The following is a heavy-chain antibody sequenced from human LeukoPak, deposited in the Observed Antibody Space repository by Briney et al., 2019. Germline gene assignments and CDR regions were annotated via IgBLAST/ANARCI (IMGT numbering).Heavy chain of an antibody. Sequence: GGSLRLSCAASGFTFSSYAMHWVRQAPGKGLEWVAVISYDGSNKYYADSVKGRFTISRDNSKNTLYLQMNSLRAEDTAVYYCAKDLGRSGQYYYYGMDVWGQGTTVTVSS. V-gene: IGHV3-30*04. D-gene: IGHD6-19*01. CDR3: AKDLGRSGQYYYYGMDV. CDR2: ISYDGSNK. J-gene: IGHJ6*02. CDR1: GFTFSSYA.